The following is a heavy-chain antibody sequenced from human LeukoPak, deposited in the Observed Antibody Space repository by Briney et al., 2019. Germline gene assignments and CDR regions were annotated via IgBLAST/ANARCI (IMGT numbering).Heavy chain of an antibody. CDR3: ARGRWLPNAFDI. J-gene: IGHJ3*02. Sequence: SETLSLTCTVSGDPINSYYWNWIRQPPGKGLEWIGYIYYSGRTDYNPSLKSRVTISVDTSKHQFSMKLKSVTAADTAVYFCARGRWLPNAFDIWGQGTMVTVFS. V-gene: IGHV4-59*01. CDR1: GDPINSYY. CDR2: IYYSGRT. D-gene: IGHD5-24*01.